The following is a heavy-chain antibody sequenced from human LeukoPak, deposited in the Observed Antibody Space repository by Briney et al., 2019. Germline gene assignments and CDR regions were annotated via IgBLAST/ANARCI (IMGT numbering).Heavy chain of an antibody. CDR2: ISGSGGST. Sequence: PGGSLRLSCAASGFTFSSYAMSWVRQAPGKGLEWVSAISGSGGSTYYADSMTGRFTISRDNSKNTLYLQMNSLRAEDTAVYYCAKYSDRAPYYYYMDVWGKGTTVTVSS. J-gene: IGHJ6*03. V-gene: IGHV3-23*01. CDR3: AKYSDRAPYYYYMDV. D-gene: IGHD4-17*01. CDR1: GFTFSSYA.